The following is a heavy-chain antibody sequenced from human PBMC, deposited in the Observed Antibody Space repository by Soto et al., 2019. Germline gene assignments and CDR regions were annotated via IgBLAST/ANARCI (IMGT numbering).Heavy chain of an antibody. J-gene: IGHJ6*04. CDR2: IYPADSDT. CDR1: GYSFPSQW. CDR3: ARVSHRTARYYEYYGMDI. D-gene: IGHD2-21*01. V-gene: IGHV5-51*01. Sequence: PGESLKISCKGSGYSFPSQWIGWVRQMPGKGLEWMGNIYPADSDTRYSPAFQGHVTISADKAIRTAYLHWSSLKASDTGIYYCARVSHRTARYYEYYGMDIWGKGTTVTFSS.